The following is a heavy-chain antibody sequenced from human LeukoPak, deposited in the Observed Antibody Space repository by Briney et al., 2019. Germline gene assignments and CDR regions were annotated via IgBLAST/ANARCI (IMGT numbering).Heavy chain of an antibody. CDR2: IYQSGST. V-gene: IGHV4-30-4*08. D-gene: IGHD1-26*01. Sequence: SETLSLTCTVPGGSVGSGDYYWSWIRQPPGKGLEWIGCIYQSGSTYYNPSLKSRVTISLDTPKNQFSLKLSSVTAADTAVYYCARASSGSYSGPIYYYYYMDVWGKGTTVTVSS. CDR3: ARASSGSYSGPIYYYYYMDV. CDR1: GGSVGSGDYY. J-gene: IGHJ6*03.